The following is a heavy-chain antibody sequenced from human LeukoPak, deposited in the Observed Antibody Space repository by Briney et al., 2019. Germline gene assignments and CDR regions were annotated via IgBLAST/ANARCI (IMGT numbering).Heavy chain of an antibody. CDR2: IYYSGST. CDR1: GGSVSSGSYY. J-gene: IGHJ4*02. CDR3: ASRYYDFWSGYKNFDY. D-gene: IGHD3-3*01. V-gene: IGHV4-61*01. Sequence: SETLSLTCTVSGGSVSSGSYYWSWIRQPPGKGLEWIGYIYYSGSTNYNPSLKSRVTISVDTSKNQFSLKLSSVTAADTAVYYCASRYYDFWSGYKNFDYWGQGTLVTVSS.